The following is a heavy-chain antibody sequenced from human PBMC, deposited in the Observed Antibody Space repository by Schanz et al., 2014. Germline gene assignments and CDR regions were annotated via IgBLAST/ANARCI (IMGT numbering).Heavy chain of an antibody. CDR1: GFTFSSYG. CDR2: IWSDGSGK. J-gene: IGHJ6*02. Sequence: QVQLVESGGGVVQFGRSLRLSCVASGFTFSSYGMHWVRQAPGKGLEWVAVIWSDGSGKYYADSVKGRFTISRDSPKNTLYLQMNSLRAEDTALYYCARDSGPYYDKSMDVWGQGTTVAVS. D-gene: IGHD3-9*01. V-gene: IGHV3-33*01. CDR3: ARDSGPYYDKSMDV.